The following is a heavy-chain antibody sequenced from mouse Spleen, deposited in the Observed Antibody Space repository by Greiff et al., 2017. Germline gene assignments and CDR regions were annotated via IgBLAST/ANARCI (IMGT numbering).Heavy chain of an antibody. J-gene: IGHJ4*01. Sequence: QVQLQQPGAELVKPGASVKLSCKASGYTFTSYWMHWVKQRPGQGLEWIGMIHPNSGSTNYNEKFKSKATLTVDKSSSTAYMQLSSLTSEDSAVYYCARWDGIGYYAMDYWGQGTSVTVSS. CDR1: GYTFTSYW. CDR3: ARWDGIGYYAMDY. D-gene: IGHD2-3*01. V-gene: IGHV1-64*01. CDR2: IHPNSGST.